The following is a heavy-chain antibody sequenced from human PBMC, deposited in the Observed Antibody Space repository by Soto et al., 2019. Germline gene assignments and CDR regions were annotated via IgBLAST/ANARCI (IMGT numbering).Heavy chain of an antibody. CDR2: INPSGGST. Sequence: QVQLVQSGAEVKKPGASVKVSCKASGYTFTSYYMHWVRQAPGQGLEWMGIINPSGGSTSYAQKFQGRVTMTRDTSTSTVYMELSSLRSEDTAVYYCAREGQWLVPGGNWFDPWGQGTLVTVSS. CDR1: GYTFTSYY. V-gene: IGHV1-46*01. J-gene: IGHJ5*02. D-gene: IGHD6-19*01. CDR3: AREGQWLVPGGNWFDP.